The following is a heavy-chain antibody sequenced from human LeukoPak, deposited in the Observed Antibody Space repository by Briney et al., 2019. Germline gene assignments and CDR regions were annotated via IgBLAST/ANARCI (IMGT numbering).Heavy chain of an antibody. Sequence: PSETLSLTCAVYGGSFSGYYWSWIRQPPGKGLEWIGEINHSGSTNYNPSLKSRVTISVDTSKNQFSLKLSSVTAADTAVYYCARAYYYGSGRPDYWGQGTLVTVSS. J-gene: IGHJ4*02. CDR1: GGSFSGYY. CDR3: ARAYYYGSGRPDY. D-gene: IGHD3-10*01. CDR2: INHSGST. V-gene: IGHV4-34*01.